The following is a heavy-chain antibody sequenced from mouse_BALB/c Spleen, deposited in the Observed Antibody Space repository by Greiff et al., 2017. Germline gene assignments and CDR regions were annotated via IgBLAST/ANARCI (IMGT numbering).Heavy chain of an antibody. Sequence: SGAELVRPGTSVKVSCKASGYAFTNYLIEWVKQRPGQGLEWIGVINPGSGGTNYNEKFKGKATLTADKSSSTAYMQLSSLTSDDSAVYFCARRTVVAPAYWGQGTLVTVSA. J-gene: IGHJ3*01. CDR2: INPGSGGT. CDR3: ARRTVVAPAY. CDR1: GYAFTNYL. V-gene: IGHV1-54*01. D-gene: IGHD1-1*01.